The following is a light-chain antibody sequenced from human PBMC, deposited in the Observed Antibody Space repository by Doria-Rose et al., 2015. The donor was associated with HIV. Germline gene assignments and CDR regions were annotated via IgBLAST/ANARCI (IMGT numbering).Light chain of an antibody. J-gene: IGLJ1*01. Sequence: LTQSPSVSGAPGQRVAISCTGSSSNIGAGFDVNWYQQFPGTAPKLLIHGNTNRPSGVPDRFSGSKSGTSASLAISGLRAEDGADYYCQSYDSRLSVYVFGTGTKVTVL. CDR1: SSNIGAGFD. V-gene: IGLV1-40*01. CDR2: GNT. CDR3: QSYDSRLSVYV.